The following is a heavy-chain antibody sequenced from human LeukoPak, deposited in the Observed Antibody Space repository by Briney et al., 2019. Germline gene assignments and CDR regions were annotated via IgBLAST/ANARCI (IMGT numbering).Heavy chain of an antibody. CDR3: ARDRDSSGYYYSEYFQH. D-gene: IGHD3-22*01. CDR2: IRYDGSNK. CDR1: GFTFSSYG. Sequence: PGRSLRLSCAASGFTFSSYGMHWVRQAPGKGLEWVAFIRYDGSNKYYADSVKGRFTISRDNSKNTLYLQMNSLRAEDTAVYYCARDRDSSGYYYSEYFQHWGQGTLVTVSS. J-gene: IGHJ1*01. V-gene: IGHV3-33*01.